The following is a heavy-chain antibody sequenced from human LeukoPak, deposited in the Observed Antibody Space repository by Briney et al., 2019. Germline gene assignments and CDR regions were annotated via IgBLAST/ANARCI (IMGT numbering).Heavy chain of an antibody. V-gene: IGHV4-39*07. CDR2: TYYSGTT. CDR3: ACLTTADAFDI. Sequence: SETLSLTCTVSGGSISSSPYYWGWIRQPPGKGLEWIGSTYYSGTTHYSPSLESRVTISVDTSKNQFSLKLSSVTAADTAVYYCACLTTADAFDIWGQGTMVTVSS. J-gene: IGHJ3*02. D-gene: IGHD3-22*01. CDR1: GGSISSSPYY.